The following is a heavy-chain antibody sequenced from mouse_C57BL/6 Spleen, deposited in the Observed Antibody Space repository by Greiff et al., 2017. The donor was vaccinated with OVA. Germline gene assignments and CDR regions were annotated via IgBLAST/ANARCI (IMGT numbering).Heavy chain of an antibody. J-gene: IGHJ2*01. V-gene: IGHV2-6-1*01. D-gene: IGHD1-1*01. Sequence: VQRVESGPGLVAPSQSLSITCTVSGFSLTSYGVHWVRQPPGKGLEWLVVIWSDGSTTYNSAPKSRLSISKDSSKSQVVVKMNSLRTDDTAMYYCARQGDYGSSCFDYWGQGTTLTVSS. CDR1: GFSLTSYG. CDR2: IWSDGST. CDR3: ARQGDYGSSCFDY.